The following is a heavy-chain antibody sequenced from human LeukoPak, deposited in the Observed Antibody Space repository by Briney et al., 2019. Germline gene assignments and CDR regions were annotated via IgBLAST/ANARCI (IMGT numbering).Heavy chain of an antibody. CDR2: IKSKTDGGTT. J-gene: IGHJ4*02. V-gene: IGHV3-15*07. CDR3: TTYSSSWYCLY. CDR1: GFTLSGYG. D-gene: IGHD6-13*01. Sequence: GRSLRLSCVASGFTLSGYGMHWVRQAPGKGLEWVGRIKSKTDGGTTDYAAPVKGRFTISRDDSKNTLYLQMNSLKTEDTAVYYCTTYSSSWYCLYWGQGTLVTVSS.